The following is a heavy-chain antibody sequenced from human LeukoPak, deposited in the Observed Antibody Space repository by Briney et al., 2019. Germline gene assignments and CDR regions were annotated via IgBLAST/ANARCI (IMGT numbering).Heavy chain of an antibody. D-gene: IGHD6-13*01. J-gene: IGHJ4*02. CDR3: AKDWDSSSTFDY. CDR1: GFMFSSNW. CDR2: ISGSGGST. V-gene: IGHV3-23*01. Sequence: GGSLRLSCAASGFMFSSNWMSWIRLAPGKGLEWVSAISGSGGSTYYADSVKGRFTISRDNSKNTLYLQMNSLRAEDTAVYYCAKDWDSSSTFDYWGQGTLVTVSS.